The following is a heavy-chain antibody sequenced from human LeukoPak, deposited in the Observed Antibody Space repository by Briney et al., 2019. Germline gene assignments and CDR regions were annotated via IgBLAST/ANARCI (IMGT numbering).Heavy chain of an antibody. V-gene: IGHV3-11*04. CDR3: VRDHYYGSGSYFDY. CDR2: ISSSSSTI. Sequence: GGSLRLSCAASGFTFSDYYMNWIRQAPGKGLEWVSYISSSSSTIYYADSVKGRFTISRDNAMNTLYLQMNSLRAEDTAVYYCVRDHYYGSGSYFDYWGRGTLVTVSS. D-gene: IGHD3-10*01. J-gene: IGHJ4*02. CDR1: GFTFSDYY.